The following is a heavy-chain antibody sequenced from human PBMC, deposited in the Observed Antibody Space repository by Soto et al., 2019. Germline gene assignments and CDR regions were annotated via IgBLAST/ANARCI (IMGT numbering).Heavy chain of an antibody. Sequence: ASVKVSCKASGYTFTSYGISWVRQAPGQRLEWMGWINAYNGNTKYAQKFQGRVTMTRDTSASTAYMELSSLRSEDTAVYYCARVSGPNSKNIGYWGQGTLVTVSS. V-gene: IGHV1-18*01. CDR1: GYTFTSYG. CDR3: ARVSGPNSKNIGY. J-gene: IGHJ4*02. CDR2: INAYNGNT. D-gene: IGHD2-21*01.